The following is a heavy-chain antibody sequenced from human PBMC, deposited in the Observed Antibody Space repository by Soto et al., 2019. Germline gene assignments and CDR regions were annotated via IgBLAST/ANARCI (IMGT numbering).Heavy chain of an antibody. Sequence: QVQLQESGPGLVKPLQTLSLTCTVSGVSVNSGDYYWSWIRQPPGKGLEWIGDIYYRGSTKYSASLKSRLSISLDTSKNQFSLTLTSVTAADTAVYYCARDTEPTSGGIDYWGRGTLVTVSS. CDR1: GVSVNSGDYY. D-gene: IGHD3-10*01. V-gene: IGHV4-31*03. CDR3: ARDTEPTSGGIDY. CDR2: IYYRGST. J-gene: IGHJ4*02.